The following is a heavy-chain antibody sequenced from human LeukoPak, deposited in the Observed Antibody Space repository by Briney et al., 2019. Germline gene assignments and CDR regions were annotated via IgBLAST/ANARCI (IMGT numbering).Heavy chain of an antibody. J-gene: IGHJ4*02. CDR3: ARDLTDDFWSGYHFDY. D-gene: IGHD3-3*01. CDR1: GFTFNNYC. CDR2: ISSSSNYI. Sequence: GGSLRLSCAASGFTFNNYCMNWVRQAPGKGLEWVSSISSSSNYIYYADSVKGRFTISRDNAKNSLYLQMNSLRAEDTAVYYCARDLTDDFWSGYHFDYWGQGTLVTVSS. V-gene: IGHV3-21*01.